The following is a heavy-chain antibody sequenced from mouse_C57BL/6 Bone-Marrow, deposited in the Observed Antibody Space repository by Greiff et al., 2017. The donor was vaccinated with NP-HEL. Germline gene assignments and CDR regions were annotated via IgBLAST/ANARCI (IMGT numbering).Heavy chain of an antibody. CDR3: ASDDGRSFWYFDV. J-gene: IGHJ1*03. V-gene: IGHV1-80*01. CDR2: IYPGDGDT. Sequence: QVQLQQSGAELVKPGASVKISCKASGYAFSSYWMNWVKQRPGKGLEWIGQIYPGDGDTNYNGKFKGKATLTADKSSSTAYMQLSSLTSEDSAVYFCASDDGRSFWYFDVWGTGTTVTVSS. D-gene: IGHD1-1*01. CDR1: GYAFSSYW.